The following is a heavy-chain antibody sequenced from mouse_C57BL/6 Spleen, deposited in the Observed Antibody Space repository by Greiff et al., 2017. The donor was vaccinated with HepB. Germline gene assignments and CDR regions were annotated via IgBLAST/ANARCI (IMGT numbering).Heavy chain of an antibody. CDR1: GYTFTDYE. CDR2: IDPETGGT. J-gene: IGHJ2*01. V-gene: IGHV1-15*01. D-gene: IGHD2-2*01. Sequence: QVHVKQSGAELVRPGASVTLSCKASGYTFTDYEMHWVKQTPVHGLEWIGAIDPETGGTAYNQKFKGKAILTADKSSSTAYMELRSLTSEDSAVYYCTRWRLPNLFDYWGQGTTLTVSS. CDR3: TRWRLPNLFDY.